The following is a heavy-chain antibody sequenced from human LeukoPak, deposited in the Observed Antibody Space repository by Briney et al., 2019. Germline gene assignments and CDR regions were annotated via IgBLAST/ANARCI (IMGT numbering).Heavy chain of an antibody. D-gene: IGHD5-12*01. V-gene: IGHV1-18*01. CDR3: ARDQSPLNGGYSEGEVFDC. J-gene: IGHJ4*02. Sequence: ASVKVSCKASGYTFTSYGINWVRQAPGQGLEWMGRSSVNNVNKNYIEKLQGRVNMTTHTSTSTDHMELRSLRPDDTAVYYCARDQSPLNGGYSEGEVFDCWGQGTLVTVSS. CDR1: GYTFTSYG. CDR2: SSVNNVNK.